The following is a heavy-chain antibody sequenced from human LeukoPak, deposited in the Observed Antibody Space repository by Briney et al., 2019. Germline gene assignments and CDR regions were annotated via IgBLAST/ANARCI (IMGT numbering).Heavy chain of an antibody. CDR2: IYPGDSDT. Sequence: GESLKISCKGSGYSFTSHWIGWVRQMPGKGLEWMGIIYPGDSDTRYSPSFQGQVTISADKSISTAYLQWSSLKASDTAMYYCARPLDHNWNYVGAFDIWGQGTMVTVSS. D-gene: IGHD1-7*01. CDR1: GYSFTSHW. J-gene: IGHJ3*02. CDR3: ARPLDHNWNYVGAFDI. V-gene: IGHV5-51*01.